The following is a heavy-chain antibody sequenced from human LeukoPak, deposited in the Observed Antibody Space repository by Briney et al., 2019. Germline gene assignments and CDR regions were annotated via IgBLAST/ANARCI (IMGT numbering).Heavy chain of an antibody. Sequence: SETLSLTCTVSGGSISSYYWSWIRQPPGKGLEWNGYIYYSGSTNYNPSLKSRVTISVDTSKNQFSLKLSSVTAADTAVYYCARVAAAGKQGIDYWGQGTLVTVSS. CDR2: IYYSGST. D-gene: IGHD6-13*01. CDR3: ARVAAAGKQGIDY. V-gene: IGHV4-59*08. CDR1: GGSISSYY. J-gene: IGHJ4*02.